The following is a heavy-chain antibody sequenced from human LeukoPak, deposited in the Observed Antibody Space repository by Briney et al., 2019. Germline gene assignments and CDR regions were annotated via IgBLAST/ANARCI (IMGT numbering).Heavy chain of an antibody. V-gene: IGHV4-4*09. J-gene: IGHJ4*02. CDR1: SDSISSYY. Sequence: SETLSLTCTVSSDSISSYYWSWIRQPPGRGLEWIGYIYTSGGTNYIPSLKGRVTISIDTSKNQFSLKLSSVTAADSAVYYCARLTRLSTSPDRYYLDYWGQGTLVTVSS. D-gene: IGHD6-6*01. CDR2: IYTSGGT. CDR3: ARLTRLSTSPDRYYLDY.